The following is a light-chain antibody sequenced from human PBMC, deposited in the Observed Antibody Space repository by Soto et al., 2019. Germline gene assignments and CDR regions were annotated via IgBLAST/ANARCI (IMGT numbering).Light chain of an antibody. V-gene: IGLV1-51*01. J-gene: IGLJ2*01. CDR3: GTWDSDLNAVV. CDR1: RSNIGNNY. Sequence: QSVLTQPPSASAAPGQKVTISCSGSRSNIGNNYVSWYQQLPRTAPKLLIFDNNQRPSGIPDRFSGSKSGTSATLGITGLQTGDEAGYFCGTWDSDLNAVVFGGGTKLTVL. CDR2: DNN.